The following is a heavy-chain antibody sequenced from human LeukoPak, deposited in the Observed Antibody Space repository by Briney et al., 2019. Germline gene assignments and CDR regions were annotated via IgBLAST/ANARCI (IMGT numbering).Heavy chain of an antibody. CDR3: ARAANDFWSGYSDY. CDR2: ITSGSSTI. D-gene: IGHD3-3*01. J-gene: IGHJ4*02. CDR1: GFTFSSYS. V-gene: IGHV3-48*04. Sequence: GGSLRLSCAASGFTFSSYSMNWVRQAPGKGLEWVSYITSGSSTIYYVDSVKGRFTISRDDAKNTLYLQMNSLRAEDAAVYYCARAANDFWSGYSDYWGQGTLVTVSS.